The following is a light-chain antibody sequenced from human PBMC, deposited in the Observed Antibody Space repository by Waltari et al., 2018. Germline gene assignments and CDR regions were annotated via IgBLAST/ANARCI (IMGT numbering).Light chain of an antibody. CDR2: DVS. CDR3: SSHTSNNVVV. J-gene: IGLJ2*01. V-gene: IGLV2-14*01. CDR1: SSDVGSYDY. Sequence: QSALTQPASVSGSPGQSITISCTGTSSDVGSYDYVSWYQQHPGKAPKVMIYDVSNRPSGVSNRFSGSKSGNTASLTISGLQAEDVADYYCSSHTSNNVVVFGGGTKLTVL.